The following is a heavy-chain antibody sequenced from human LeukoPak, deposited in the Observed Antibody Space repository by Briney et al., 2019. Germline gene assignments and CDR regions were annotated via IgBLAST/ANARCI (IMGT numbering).Heavy chain of an antibody. D-gene: IGHD6-19*01. V-gene: IGHV3-64*02. CDR1: GFTFSNSA. CDR2: ISTNGDRT. J-gene: IGHJ4*02. Sequence: PGGSLRLSRGASGFTFSNSAMYWVRQAPGKGLEFVSVISTNGDRTYYADSVKGRFTISRDNSKNTLYLQMGSLRADDTAVYYCARGVAISSSGWYDTFDYWGQGALVTISS. CDR3: ARGVAISSSGWYDTFDY.